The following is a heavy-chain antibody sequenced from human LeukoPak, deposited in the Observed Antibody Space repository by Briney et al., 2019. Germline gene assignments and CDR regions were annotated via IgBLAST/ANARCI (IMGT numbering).Heavy chain of an antibody. D-gene: IGHD4-17*01. CDR2: ISDYNGNT. CDR3: ARDLSLGRHDDGEPFDS. CDR1: GYTFTNHG. J-gene: IGHJ4*02. Sequence: ASVMVSCKTSGYTFTNHGISWVRQAPGQGLEWMGWISDYNGNTNYVQKFRGRITMTTDTSTSKAYLQLRSLSSDDSALYYCARDLSLGRHDDGEPFDSWGQGTLVTVSS. V-gene: IGHV1-18*01.